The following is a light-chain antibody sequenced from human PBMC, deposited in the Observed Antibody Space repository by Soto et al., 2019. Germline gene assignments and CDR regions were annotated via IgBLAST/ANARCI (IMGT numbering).Light chain of an antibody. V-gene: IGKV3-15*01. CDR1: QSVNSN. CDR3: QQYNNWPRT. Sequence: EIVMMQSPVTLSVSPGERVTLSCRASQSVNSNLAWYQQKPGQAPRLLIYGASTRATDIPARFSGSGSGTEFTLTISSLQSEDFAVYYCQQYNNWPRTFGHGTKVEIK. J-gene: IGKJ1*01. CDR2: GAS.